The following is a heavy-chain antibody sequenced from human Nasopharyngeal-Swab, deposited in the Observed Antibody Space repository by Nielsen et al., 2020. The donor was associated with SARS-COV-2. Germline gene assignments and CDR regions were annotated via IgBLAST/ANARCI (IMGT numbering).Heavy chain of an antibody. CDR2: ISYDGSNK. CDR1: GFTFSSYA. J-gene: IGHJ4*02. Sequence: GESLKISCAASGFTFSSYAMHWVRQAPGKGLEWVAVISYDGSNKYYADSVKGRFTISRDNSKNTLYLQMNSLRAEDTAVYYCARGLRILWFGEEDYFDYWGQGTLVTVSS. CDR3: ARGLRILWFGEEDYFDY. V-gene: IGHV3-30-3*01. D-gene: IGHD3-10*01.